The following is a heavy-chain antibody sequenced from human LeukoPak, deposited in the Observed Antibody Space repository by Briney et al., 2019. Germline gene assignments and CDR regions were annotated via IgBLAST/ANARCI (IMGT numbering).Heavy chain of an antibody. CDR3: TSGGMVSGDY. J-gene: IGHJ4*01. CDR2: IYYSGST. D-gene: IGHD2-8*01. Sequence: PSETLSLTGTVSGGSINSYYWSWIRQPPGKGLEWIGYIYYSGSTNYNPSLKSRVTISRDTSKNQFSLKLRSVTAADTAVYYCTSGGMVSGDYWGHGTLVTVSP. CDR1: GGSINSYY. V-gene: IGHV4-59*01.